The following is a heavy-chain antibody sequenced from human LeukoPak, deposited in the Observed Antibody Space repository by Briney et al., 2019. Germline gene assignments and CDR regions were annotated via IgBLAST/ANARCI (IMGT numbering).Heavy chain of an antibody. J-gene: IGHJ4*02. Sequence: GGSLRLSCAASGFTFSSYAMSWVRQAPGKGLEWVSAMSGSGGSTYYADSVKGRFTISRDNSKNTLYLQMNSLRAEDTAVYYCAKEERYCSGGSCYSQYFDYWGQGTLVTVSS. D-gene: IGHD2-15*01. V-gene: IGHV3-23*01. CDR1: GFTFSSYA. CDR3: AKEERYCSGGSCYSQYFDY. CDR2: MSGSGGST.